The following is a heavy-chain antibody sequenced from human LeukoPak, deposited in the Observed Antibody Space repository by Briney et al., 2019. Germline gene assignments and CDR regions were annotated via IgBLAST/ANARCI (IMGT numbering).Heavy chain of an antibody. Sequence: GGSLRLSCAASGFTFSSCSMNWVRQAPGKGLEWVSYISSSGSSIYYADSVKGRFTISRDNAKKSLYLQMHSLRAEDTAVYYCARDSHKFDSSGYYPDAFDIWGQGTMVIVSS. CDR1: GFTFSSCS. CDR3: ARDSHKFDSSGYYPDAFDI. V-gene: IGHV3-48*04. J-gene: IGHJ3*02. CDR2: ISSSGSSI. D-gene: IGHD3-22*01.